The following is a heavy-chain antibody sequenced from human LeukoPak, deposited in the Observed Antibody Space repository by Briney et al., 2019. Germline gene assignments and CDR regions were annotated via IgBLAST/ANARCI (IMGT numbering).Heavy chain of an antibody. Sequence: PGGSLRLSCAASGFSVRTTYMSWVRQAPGKGLEWVSSISSSTSYIYYADSLKGRFSISRDNAKNSLYLQMNSLRAEDTAVYYCARDPFATSTVTTSFDYWGQGTLVTGSS. V-gene: IGHV3-21*01. CDR3: ARDPFATSTVTTSFDY. CDR1: GFSVRTTY. CDR2: ISSSTSYI. J-gene: IGHJ4*02. D-gene: IGHD4-17*01.